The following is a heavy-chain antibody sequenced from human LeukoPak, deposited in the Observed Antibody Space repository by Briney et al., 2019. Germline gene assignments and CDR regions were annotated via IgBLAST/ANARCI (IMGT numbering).Heavy chain of an antibody. CDR2: INPNSGGT. Sequence: EASVKVSCKASGYTFTTYSLSWVRQAPGQGLEWMGWINPNSGGTNYAQKFQGRVTMTRDTSISTAYMELSRLRSDDTAVYYCARLPYDSSGYYYQGEDYWGQGTLVTVSS. CDR1: GYTFTTYS. D-gene: IGHD3-22*01. V-gene: IGHV1-2*02. J-gene: IGHJ4*02. CDR3: ARLPYDSSGYYYQGEDY.